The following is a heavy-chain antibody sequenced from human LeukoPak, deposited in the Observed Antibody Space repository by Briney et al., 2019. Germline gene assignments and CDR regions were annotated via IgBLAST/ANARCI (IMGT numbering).Heavy chain of an antibody. CDR1: GLSFMSSY. J-gene: IGHJ2*01. V-gene: IGHV3-66*01. Sequence: PGGSLRLSFAASGLSFMSSYINWVRQAPGKGLEWVAIIHIDGTTYYADSLRGRFTISRDFSRNTVSLQTNSLRAEDTAVYYCARNRNWYFDLWGRGTLVTVSS. CDR2: IHIDGTT. CDR3: ARNRNWYFDL.